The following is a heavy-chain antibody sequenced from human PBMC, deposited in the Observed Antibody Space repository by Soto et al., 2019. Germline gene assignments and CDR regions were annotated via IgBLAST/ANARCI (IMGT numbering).Heavy chain of an antibody. V-gene: IGHV4-30-4*01. J-gene: IGHJ4*02. Sequence: SETLSFTCTVSGGSISSGDYYWSWIRQPPGKGLEWIGYIYYSGSTYYNPSLKSRVTISVDTSKNQISLKLSSVTAADTAVYYCARDANTYYYDSSGPKRSKALDYWGQGTLVTVSS. CDR3: ARDANTYYYDSSGPKRSKALDY. CDR2: IYYSGST. CDR1: GGSISSGDYY. D-gene: IGHD3-22*01.